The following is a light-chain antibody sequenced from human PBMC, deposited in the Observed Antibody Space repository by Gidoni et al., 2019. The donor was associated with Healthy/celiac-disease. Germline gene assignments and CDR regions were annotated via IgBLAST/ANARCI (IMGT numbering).Light chain of an antibody. Sequence: DRVTITCRASQSISRYLNWYQQKPGKAPKLLIYDASSLQSGVQSRFSGSGSGTDFSLTISSLQPEDFATYYCQQSYNTPWTFGQGTKVEIK. CDR3: QQSYNTPWT. V-gene: IGKV1-39*01. CDR1: QSISRY. CDR2: DAS. J-gene: IGKJ1*01.